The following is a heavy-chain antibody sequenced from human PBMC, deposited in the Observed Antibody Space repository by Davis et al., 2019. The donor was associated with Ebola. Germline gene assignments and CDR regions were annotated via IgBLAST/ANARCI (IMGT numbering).Heavy chain of an antibody. CDR2: IYPTDSDA. CDR1: GYSFTSYW. D-gene: IGHD6-19*01. CDR3: ASTGSGWYNFDY. J-gene: IGHJ4*02. Sequence: GESLKISCKGSGYSFTSYWIAWVRQMPGKGLEWMGIIYPTDSDARYSPSFQGQVTISADKSVNTAYLQWSSLKASDSAMYYCASTGSGWYNFDYWGQGTLVTVSS. V-gene: IGHV5-51*01.